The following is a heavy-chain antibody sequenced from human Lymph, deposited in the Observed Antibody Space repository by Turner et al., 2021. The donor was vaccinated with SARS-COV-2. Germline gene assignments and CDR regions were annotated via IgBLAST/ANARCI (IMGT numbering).Heavy chain of an antibody. V-gene: IGHV1-69*04. CDR1: VGTFSSYA. CDR3: ARGRLDSFGGGYYSWFDP. CDR2: IIPILGIA. D-gene: IGHD1-26*01. J-gene: IGHJ5*02. Sequence: QVQLVQSGAEVKKPGSSVKLSCKVSVGTFSSYAINWVRQAPGQGLEWMGRIIPILGIANYAQKFQGRVTITADKSTSTAYMEMSRLRSEDTAVYYCARGRLDSFGGGYYSWFDPWGQGTLVTVSS.